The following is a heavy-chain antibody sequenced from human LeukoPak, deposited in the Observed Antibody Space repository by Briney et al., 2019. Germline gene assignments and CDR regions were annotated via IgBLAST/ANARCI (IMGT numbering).Heavy chain of an antibody. Sequence: PSETLSLTCTVSGVSISSDYWSWIRQPPGEGLEWIGYIYYSGSTRYNPSLKSRVTISVDTSKNQFSLMLTSVTAADTAVYYCARGAGWYNYWGQGILVTVSS. V-gene: IGHV4-59*01. J-gene: IGHJ4*02. CDR3: ARGAGWYNY. D-gene: IGHD6-19*01. CDR1: GVSISSDY. CDR2: IYYSGST.